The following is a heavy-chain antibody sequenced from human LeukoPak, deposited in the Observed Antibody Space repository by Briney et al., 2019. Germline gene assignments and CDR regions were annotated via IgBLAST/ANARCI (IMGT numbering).Heavy chain of an antibody. V-gene: IGHV4-59*01. Sequence: PSETLSLTCTVSGDSISSYYWSWLRQPPGKRLEWIGYVSNIETTTYNPSLKSRVTISVDTSTNQCSLRLNSVTAADTAVYYCARPPHYYDTSSYSVWGQGALVTVSS. CDR1: GDSISSYY. J-gene: IGHJ4*02. D-gene: IGHD3-22*01. CDR3: ARPPHYYDTSSYSV. CDR2: VSNIETT.